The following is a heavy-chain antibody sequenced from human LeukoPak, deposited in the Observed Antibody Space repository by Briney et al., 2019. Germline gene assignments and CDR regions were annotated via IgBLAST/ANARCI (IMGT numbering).Heavy chain of an antibody. Sequence: GGSLRLSCAASGFTFSSYAMSWVRQAPGKGLEWVSAISGSGGSTYYADSVKGRFTISRDNAKNSLYLQMNSLGAEDTAVYYCASSGYGSGSYILYWGQGTLVTVSS. CDR2: ISGSGGST. V-gene: IGHV3-23*01. J-gene: IGHJ4*02. CDR1: GFTFSSYA. CDR3: ASSGYGSGSYILY. D-gene: IGHD3-10*01.